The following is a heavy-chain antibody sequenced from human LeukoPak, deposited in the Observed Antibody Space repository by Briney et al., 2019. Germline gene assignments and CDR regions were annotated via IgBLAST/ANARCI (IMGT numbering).Heavy chain of an antibody. V-gene: IGHV3-33*06. CDR1: GFTFSSYG. Sequence: GRSLRLSCAASGFTFSSYGMHWGRQAPGKGLEWVAVIWYDGSNKYYADSVKGQFTISRDNSKNTLYLQMNSLRAEDTAVYYCAKVGSTGTTSPFDYWGQGTLVTVSS. J-gene: IGHJ4*02. CDR2: IWYDGSNK. D-gene: IGHD1-7*01. CDR3: AKVGSTGTTSPFDY.